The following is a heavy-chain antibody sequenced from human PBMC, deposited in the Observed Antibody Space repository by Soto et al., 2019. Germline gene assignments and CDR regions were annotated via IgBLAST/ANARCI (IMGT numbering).Heavy chain of an antibody. Sequence: GSGPTLVNPTQTLTLTCTFSGFSLNTRGVGVGWIRQPPGKALEWLALISWDGEKRYSPSLKSRLTITKDTSENQVVLTMTNMDPVDTATYYCAHRRGDLLTTVTSFDYWGQGTLVTVSS. J-gene: IGHJ4*02. D-gene: IGHD4-17*01. V-gene: IGHV2-5*02. CDR2: ISWDGEK. CDR3: AHRRGDLLTTVTSFDY. CDR1: GFSLNTRGVG.